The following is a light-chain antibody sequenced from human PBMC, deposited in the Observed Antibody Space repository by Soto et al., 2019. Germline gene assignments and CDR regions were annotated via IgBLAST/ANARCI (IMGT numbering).Light chain of an antibody. J-gene: IGKJ1*01. CDR2: AAS. CDR1: QSISRY. CDR3: QQSYSSPGT. Sequence: DIQRTQSPSSLSASVGDRVTITCQASQSISRYLNWYQLKPGKAPKLLIYAASSLQSGVPSRFTGSGSGTDFTLTISSLQPEDIATYYCQQSYSSPGTFGRGTKVEIK. V-gene: IGKV1-39*01.